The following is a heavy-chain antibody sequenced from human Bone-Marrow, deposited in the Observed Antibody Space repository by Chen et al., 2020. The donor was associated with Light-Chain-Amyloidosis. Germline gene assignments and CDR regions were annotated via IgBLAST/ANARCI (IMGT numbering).Heavy chain of an antibody. J-gene: IGHJ4*02. CDR1: GINFSSFG. D-gene: IGHD3-10*01. V-gene: IGHV3-23*04. Sequence: EVQLVESGGGLVQPGGSLRLSCATSGINFSSFGMSWVRQAPGKGLEWVSTVSVSTVSTYYAGAVKGRFIISRDNSKSTLYLQMNSLRAGDTAVYFCTRKGGYFDFWGQGSLVTVSS. CDR2: VSVSTVST. CDR3: TRKGGYFDF.